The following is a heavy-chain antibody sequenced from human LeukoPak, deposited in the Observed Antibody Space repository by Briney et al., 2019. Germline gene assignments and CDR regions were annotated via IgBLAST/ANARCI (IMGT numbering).Heavy chain of an antibody. Sequence: SETLSLTCTVSGGSISSYYWSWIRQPPGKGLEWIGYIYYSGSTNYNPSLKSRVTISVDTSKNQFSLKLSSVTAADTAVYYCARTVRDSSGYLYYYYYMDVWGKGTTVTISS. CDR2: IYYSGST. CDR1: GGSISSYY. D-gene: IGHD3-22*01. J-gene: IGHJ6*03. V-gene: IGHV4-59*01. CDR3: ARTVRDSSGYLYYYYYMDV.